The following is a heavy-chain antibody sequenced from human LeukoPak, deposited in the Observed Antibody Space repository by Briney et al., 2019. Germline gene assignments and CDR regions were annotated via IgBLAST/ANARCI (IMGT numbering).Heavy chain of an antibody. Sequence: SGGSLRLSCAASGFDFSSCAMSWVRQAPGKGLEWVSAISAGGLSTYYPDSVKGRFTISRDNSMNTVYLLLNSLRVEDTAIYYCATGAGPYYFYYMDVWGTGTMVIVSS. CDR1: GFDFSSCA. CDR3: ATGAGPYYFYYMDV. V-gene: IGHV3-23*01. J-gene: IGHJ6*03. D-gene: IGHD3-10*01. CDR2: ISAGGLST.